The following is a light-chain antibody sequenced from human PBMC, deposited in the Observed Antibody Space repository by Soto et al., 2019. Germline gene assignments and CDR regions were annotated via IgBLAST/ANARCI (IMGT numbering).Light chain of an antibody. CDR2: AAS. CDR3: QRSYSIPWT. Sequence: DIQMTQSPSSLSASVRDRVTVTCRASQSISSYLNWYQQKPGKAPKVLIYAASSLQSGVTSRFSGSGSWTEFTLTISSLQPEDFATYYCQRSYSIPWTFGQGTKVEIK. CDR1: QSISSY. J-gene: IGKJ1*01. V-gene: IGKV1-39*01.